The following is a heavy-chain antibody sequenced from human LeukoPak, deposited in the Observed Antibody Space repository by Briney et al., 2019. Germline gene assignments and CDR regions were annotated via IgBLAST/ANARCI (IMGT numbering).Heavy chain of an antibody. CDR3: ARTAAPEWLNAVVPAAAGYYYYMDV. V-gene: IGHV1-18*01. Sequence: GASVKVSCKASGYTFTSYGISWVRQAPGQGLEWMGWISAYNGNTNYAQKLQGRVTMTTDTSTSTAYMELRSLRSDDTAVYYCARTAAPEWLNAVVPAAAGYYYYMDVWGKGTTVTVSS. CDR1: GYTFTSYG. D-gene: IGHD2-2*01. CDR2: ISAYNGNT. J-gene: IGHJ6*03.